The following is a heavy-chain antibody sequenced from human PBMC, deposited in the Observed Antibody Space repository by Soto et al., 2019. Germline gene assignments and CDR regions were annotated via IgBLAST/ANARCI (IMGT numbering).Heavy chain of an antibody. V-gene: IGHV1-18*01. CDR3: ARVSSGEAAASSSDY. Sequence: ASVKVSCKASGYTFTSYGISWVRQAPGQGLEWMGWISAYNGNTNYAQKLQGRVTMTTDTSTSTAYMELRSLRSDDTAVYYCARVSSGEAAASSSDYWGQGTLVTVSS. CDR2: ISAYNGNT. D-gene: IGHD6-13*01. J-gene: IGHJ4*02. CDR1: GYTFTSYG.